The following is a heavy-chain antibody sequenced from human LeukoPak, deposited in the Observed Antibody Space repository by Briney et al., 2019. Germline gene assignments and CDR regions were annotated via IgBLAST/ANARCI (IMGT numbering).Heavy chain of an antibody. CDR2: IKQDGSEK. CDR1: GFTFTKYW. J-gene: IGHJ4*02. Sequence: AGYLRRSCAASGFTFTKYWMTWVRQAPGKGLEWVANIKQDGSEKFYVDSVKGRFTISRDNAKNSLDLQINSLGAEDTAVYYCARGLDCRSTSCYLDNWGQGTLVTVSS. CDR3: ARGLDCRSTSCYLDN. V-gene: IGHV3-7*01. D-gene: IGHD2-2*01.